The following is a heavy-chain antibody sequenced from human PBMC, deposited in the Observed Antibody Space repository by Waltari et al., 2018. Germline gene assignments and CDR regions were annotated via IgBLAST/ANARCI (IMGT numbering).Heavy chain of an antibody. Sequence: QVQLVQSGAEVKKPGSSVKVSCKASGATFSGYAMSWVRQAPGQGLEWMGGIVPLLSTAKYAHNFQDRLTITTDEFTTTAYMELSGLGSEDTAVYFCAGGGARHYDSSGYYDFDSWGQGTQVSVSS. D-gene: IGHD3-22*01. V-gene: IGHV1-69*05. J-gene: IGHJ4*02. CDR2: IVPLLSTA. CDR3: AGGGARHYDSSGYYDFDS. CDR1: GATFSGYA.